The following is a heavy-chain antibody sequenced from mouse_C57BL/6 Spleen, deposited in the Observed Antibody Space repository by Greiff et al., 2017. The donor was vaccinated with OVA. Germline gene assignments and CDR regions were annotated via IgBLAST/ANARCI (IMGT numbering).Heavy chain of an antibody. CDR2: IHPKSGST. J-gene: IGHJ4*01. CDR3: AAHYGAPLAY. Sequence: VQLQQPGAELVKPGASVKWSCKASGYNGTSYWMHCLNHTPLPFLSLIGMIHPKSGSTNYNEKFKSKATLTVDKSSSTAYMQLSSLTSEDSAVYFCAAHYGAPLAYWGQGTSVTVSS. V-gene: IGHV1-64*01. D-gene: IGHD1-1*01. CDR1: GYNGTSYW.